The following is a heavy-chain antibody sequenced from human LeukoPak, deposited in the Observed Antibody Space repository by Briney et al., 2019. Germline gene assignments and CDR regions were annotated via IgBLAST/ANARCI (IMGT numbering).Heavy chain of an antibody. CDR1: GGCISSYY. CDR3: ARMPDILTGLDS. Sequence: SETLSLTCTVSGGCISSYYWSWIRQPAGKGLEWIGRIYTSGSTNYNPSLKSRVTISLDTSKNQFSLKLSSVTTADTAVYYCARMPDILTGLDSWGQGTLVTVSS. D-gene: IGHD3-9*01. V-gene: IGHV4-4*07. CDR2: IYTSGST. J-gene: IGHJ4*02.